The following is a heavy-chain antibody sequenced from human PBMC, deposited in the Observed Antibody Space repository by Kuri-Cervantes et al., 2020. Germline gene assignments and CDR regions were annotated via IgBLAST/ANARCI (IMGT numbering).Heavy chain of an antibody. D-gene: IGHD3-22*01. Sequence: SVKVSCKASGYTFTYRYLHWVRQAPGQALEWMGGIIPIFGTANYAQKFQGRVTITTDESTSTAYMELSSLRSEDTAVYYCARCSQNYYDSSGTEIGAFDIWGQGTMVTVSS. V-gene: IGHV1-69*05. CDR1: GYTFTYRY. CDR3: ARCSQNYYDSSGTEIGAFDI. J-gene: IGHJ3*02. CDR2: IIPIFGTA.